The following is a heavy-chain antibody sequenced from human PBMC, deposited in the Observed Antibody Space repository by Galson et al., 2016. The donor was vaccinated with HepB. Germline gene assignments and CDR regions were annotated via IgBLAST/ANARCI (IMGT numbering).Heavy chain of an antibody. CDR2: IYHLGTT. D-gene: IGHD3-10*01. CDR3: ARIGRGVGVFDM. V-gene: IGHV4-4*02. J-gene: IGHJ3*02. CDR1: GGSISSSNW. Sequence: SETLSLTCTVSGGSISSSNWWTWVRQPPGKRPEWIGEIYHLGTTNYNPSLKSRVTISVDKSKKQFSLKLNSVTPADTAVYYCARIGRGVGVFDMWVQGTMAIVSS.